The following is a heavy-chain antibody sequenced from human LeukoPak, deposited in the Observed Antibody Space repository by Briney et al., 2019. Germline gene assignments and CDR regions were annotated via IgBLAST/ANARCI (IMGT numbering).Heavy chain of an antibody. V-gene: IGHV1-18*01. J-gene: IGHJ6*02. Sequence: ASVKVSCKASGYTFTSYGISWVRQAPGQGLEWMGWISAYNGNTNYAQKLQGRVTMTTDTSTSTAYMEPRSLRSDDTAVYYCARDGVKIGSYYYGMDVWGQGTTVTVSS. CDR1: GYTFTSYG. D-gene: IGHD3-3*01. CDR2: ISAYNGNT. CDR3: ARDGVKIGSYYYGMDV.